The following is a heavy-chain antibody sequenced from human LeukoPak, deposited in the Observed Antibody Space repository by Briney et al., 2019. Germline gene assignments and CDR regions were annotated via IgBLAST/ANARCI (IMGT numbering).Heavy chain of an antibody. CDR3: ARSGSGYFDY. CDR2: IKQDGSEK. V-gene: IGHV3-7*01. J-gene: IGHJ4*02. CDR1: GITMSVYW. Sequence: GGSLRLSCAASGITMSVYWMSWVRQAPGKGLEWVANIKQDGSEKYYRDSVQGRFTISRDNAKNSLYLQMNSLRAEDTAVYYCARSGSGYFDYWGQGSLVTVSS.